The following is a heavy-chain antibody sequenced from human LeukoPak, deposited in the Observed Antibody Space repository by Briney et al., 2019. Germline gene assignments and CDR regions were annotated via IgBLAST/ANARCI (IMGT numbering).Heavy chain of an antibody. V-gene: IGHV4-34*01. CDR3: ARDFRGSVDAFDI. Sequence: SETLSLTCAVYGGSFSGYYWSWIRQPPGKGLEWIGEINHSGSTNYNPSLKSRVTISVDTSKNQFSLKLSSVTAADTAVYYRARDFRGSVDAFDIWGQGTMVAVSS. CDR1: GGSFSGYY. J-gene: IGHJ3*02. D-gene: IGHD3-3*01. CDR2: INHSGST.